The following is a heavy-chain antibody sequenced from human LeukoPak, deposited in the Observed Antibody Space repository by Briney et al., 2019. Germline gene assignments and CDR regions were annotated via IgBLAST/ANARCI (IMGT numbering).Heavy chain of an antibody. V-gene: IGHV4-4*07. CDR1: SCYISSGYY. Sequence: SETLSLTCAVSSCYISSGYYWDWIRQPAGKGLEWIGRIYTSGSTNYNPSLKSRVTMSVDTSKNQFSLKLSSVTAADTAVYYCAREFSSGLGYWGQGTLVTVSS. CDR2: IYTSGST. J-gene: IGHJ4*02. CDR3: AREFSSGLGY. D-gene: IGHD6-19*01.